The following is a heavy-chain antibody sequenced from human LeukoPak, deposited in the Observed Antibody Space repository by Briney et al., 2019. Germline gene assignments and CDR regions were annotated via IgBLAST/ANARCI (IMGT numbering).Heavy chain of an antibody. CDR1: AGSISSYY. CDR2: IYTSGTN. D-gene: IGHD3-16*02. CDR3: ARGRYDYVWGSYRYYFDY. Sequence: SECLSLTCTVSAGSISSYYWSWIRQPAGKGLEWIGRIYTSGTNNKNISLKSRVTISVDTSKNQLSLKLSSVTAADTAVYYCARGRYDYVWGSYRYYFDYWGQGTLVTV. V-gene: IGHV4-4*07. J-gene: IGHJ4*02.